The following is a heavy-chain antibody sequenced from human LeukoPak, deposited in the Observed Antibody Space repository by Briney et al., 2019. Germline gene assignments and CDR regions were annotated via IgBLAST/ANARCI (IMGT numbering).Heavy chain of an antibody. Sequence: ASVKVSCKASGYTFTSYYIHWVRQAPGQGREWMAIINPSGGSTRYAQKFQGRVTMTRDTSTSTVYMELSSLRSEDTAVYYCARDLRPSYDSSGYYYPGDYWGQGTLVTVSS. J-gene: IGHJ4*02. CDR3: ARDLRPSYDSSGYYYPGDY. CDR1: GYTFTSYY. V-gene: IGHV1-46*01. CDR2: INPSGGST. D-gene: IGHD3-22*01.